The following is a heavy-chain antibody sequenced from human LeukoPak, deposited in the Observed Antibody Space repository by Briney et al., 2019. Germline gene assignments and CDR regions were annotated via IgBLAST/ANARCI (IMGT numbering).Heavy chain of an antibody. CDR1: GGSFSGYY. J-gene: IGHJ4*02. CDR2: IYYSGST. V-gene: IGHV4-34*01. Sequence: SETLSLTSAVYGGSFSGYYWSWIRQPPGKGLEWIGYIYYSGSTYYNPSLESRVTISVDTSKNQFSLKLSSVTATDTAVYYCAREGDPEGHWGQGTLVTVSS. D-gene: IGHD1-14*01. CDR3: AREGDPEGH.